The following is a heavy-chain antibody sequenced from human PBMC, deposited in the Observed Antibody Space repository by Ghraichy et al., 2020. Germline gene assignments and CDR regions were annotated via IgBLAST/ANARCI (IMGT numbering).Heavy chain of an antibody. J-gene: IGHJ5*02. V-gene: IGHV4-34*01. Sequence: SETLSLTCAVYGGSFSGYYWSWIRQPPGKGLEWIGEINHSGSTNYNPSLKSRVTISVDTSKNQFSLKLSSVTAADTAVYYCARQGPRVWGSYARNWFDPWGKGTLVTVSS. CDR2: INHSGST. D-gene: IGHD3-16*01. CDR3: ARQGPRVWGSYARNWFDP. CDR1: GGSFSGYY.